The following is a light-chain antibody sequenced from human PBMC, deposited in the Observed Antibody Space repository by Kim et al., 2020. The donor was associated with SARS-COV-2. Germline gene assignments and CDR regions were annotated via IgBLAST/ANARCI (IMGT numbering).Light chain of an antibody. J-gene: IGKJ5*01. CDR1: QSVSSD. V-gene: IGKV3-15*01. CDR3: QQYYNRIP. CDR2: GAS. Sequence: EIVMTQSPATLSVSPGERATLSCRASQSVSSDLAWYQHKPGQAPRLLIYGASTRATGLPARFSGSGSGTEFTLTISSLQSEDSAVYYCQQYYNRIPSGQGTRLVIK.